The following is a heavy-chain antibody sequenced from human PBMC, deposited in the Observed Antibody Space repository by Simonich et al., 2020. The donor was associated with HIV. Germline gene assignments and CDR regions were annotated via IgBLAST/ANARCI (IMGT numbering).Heavy chain of an antibody. CDR1: GGSISSYY. Sequence: QVQLQESGPGLVKPSETLSLTCTVSGGSISSYYWSWIRQPAGKGLDWIGRIYTSGTTNYNPSLKSRGTISVDTSKNQFSLKLSAVTAADTAVYYCARGGTGINCDYWGQGTLVTVSS. V-gene: IGHV4-4*07. CDR2: IYTSGTT. CDR3: ARGGTGINCDY. J-gene: IGHJ4*02. D-gene: IGHD1-7*01.